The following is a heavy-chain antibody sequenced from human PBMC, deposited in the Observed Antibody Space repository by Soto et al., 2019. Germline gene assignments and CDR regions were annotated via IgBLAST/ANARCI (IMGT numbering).Heavy chain of an antibody. CDR3: ATDGNPYYDFWSGYSDYYGMDV. CDR2: FDPEDGET. V-gene: IGHV1-24*01. J-gene: IGHJ6*02. Sequence: GASVKVSCKVSGYTLTELSMHWVRQAPGKGLEWMGGFDPEDGETIYAQKFQGRVTMTEDTSTDTAYMELSSLRSEDTAVYYCATDGNPYYDFWSGYSDYYGMDVWGQGTTVTVSS. CDR1: GYTLTELS. D-gene: IGHD3-3*01.